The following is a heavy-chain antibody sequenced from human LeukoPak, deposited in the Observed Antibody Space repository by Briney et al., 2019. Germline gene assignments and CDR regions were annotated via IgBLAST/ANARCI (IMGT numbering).Heavy chain of an antibody. V-gene: IGHV3-21*04. J-gene: IGHJ4*02. D-gene: IGHD3-3*01. CDR2: ISSSSSYI. CDR1: GFTFSSYS. CDR3: AKVSDFWSGYPQGYFDY. Sequence: PGGSLRLSCAASGFTFSSYSMNWVRQAPGKGLEWVSSISSSSSYIYYADSVKGRFTISRDNAKNTLYLQMNSLRAEDTAVYYCAKVSDFWSGYPQGYFDYWGQGTLVTVSS.